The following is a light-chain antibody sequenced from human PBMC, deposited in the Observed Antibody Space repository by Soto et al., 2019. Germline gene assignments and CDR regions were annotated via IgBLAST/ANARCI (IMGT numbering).Light chain of an antibody. CDR3: SSYTSLSTYV. V-gene: IGLV2-14*03. CDR2: DVG. J-gene: IGLJ1*01. CDR1: SIDVGGTDH. Sequence: QSVLTQPASVSGSPGQSITISCSGTSIDVGGTDHVSWYLQHPGGAPKLIIYDVGNRPSGVSNRFSGSKADNTATLTVSGLQAEDEADYYCSSYTSLSTYVFGTGTKVTVL.